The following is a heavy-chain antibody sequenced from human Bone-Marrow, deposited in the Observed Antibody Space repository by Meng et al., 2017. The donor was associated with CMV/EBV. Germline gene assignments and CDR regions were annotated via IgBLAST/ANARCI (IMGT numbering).Heavy chain of an antibody. V-gene: IGHV1-8*01. CDR3: ARGTVGLQQWLLTYYYAMEV. CDR2: MNPNSGNT. CDR1: GYTFNSND. D-gene: IGHD6-19*01. Sequence: ASVKVSCKASGYTFNSNDINWVRQAPGQGLEWMGWMNPNSGNTGYTQKLQGRVTMTWNTSISTAFMELSSLRSEDTAVYYCARGTVGLQQWLLTYYYAMEVWGQGTTVTVSS. J-gene: IGHJ6*02.